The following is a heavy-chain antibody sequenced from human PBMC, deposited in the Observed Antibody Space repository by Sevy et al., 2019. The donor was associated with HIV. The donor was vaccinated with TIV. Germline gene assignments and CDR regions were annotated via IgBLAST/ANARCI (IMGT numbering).Heavy chain of an antibody. V-gene: IGHV3-7*01. CDR3: ARDSSYCSGDKCYDVFDI. CDR1: GFTFSDYW. Sequence: GGSLRLSCAASGFTFSDYWMTWVRQAPGKDLEWVANIKRDESVKHYVDSVKGRFPVSRDNAKNSLYLHMNSLRADETALYYCARDSSYCSGDKCYDVFDIWGQGTMVTVSS. D-gene: IGHD2-21*01. CDR2: IKRDESVK. J-gene: IGHJ3*02.